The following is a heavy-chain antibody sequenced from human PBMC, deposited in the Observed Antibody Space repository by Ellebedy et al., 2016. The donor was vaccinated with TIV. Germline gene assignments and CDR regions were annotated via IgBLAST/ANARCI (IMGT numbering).Heavy chain of an antibody. D-gene: IGHD1-26*01. CDR2: INPSGGST. V-gene: IGHV1-46*01. Sequence: ASVKVSCXASGYTFTSYYMHWVRQAPGQGLEWLGIINPSGGSTNYAQKFQGRVTMTRDTSTSTVYMELSSLRSEDTAVYYCARRSGLYYYYGMDVWGQGTTVTVSS. CDR1: GYTFTSYY. CDR3: ARRSGLYYYYGMDV. J-gene: IGHJ6*02.